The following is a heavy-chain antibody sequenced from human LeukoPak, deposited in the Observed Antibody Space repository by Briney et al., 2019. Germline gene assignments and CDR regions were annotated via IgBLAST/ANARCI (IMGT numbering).Heavy chain of an antibody. CDR3: ARGHYYDSSGYDNFDY. Sequence: SVKVSCKASGGTFSSYAISWVRQAPGQGLEWMGGIIPIFGTANYAQKFQGRVTITADESTSTAYMELSSLRSEDTAVYYCARGHYYDSSGYDNFDYWGQGTLVTVSS. D-gene: IGHD3-22*01. V-gene: IGHV1-69*13. CDR1: GGTFSSYA. J-gene: IGHJ4*02. CDR2: IIPIFGTA.